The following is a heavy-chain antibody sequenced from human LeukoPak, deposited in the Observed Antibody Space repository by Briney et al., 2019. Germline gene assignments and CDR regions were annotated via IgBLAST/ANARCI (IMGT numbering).Heavy chain of an antibody. V-gene: IGHV3-7*01. CDR2: IKHDGSEKQDGSEK. Sequence: PGGSLRLSCAASGFTFSQYWMSWVRQAPGKGLEWVANIKHDGSEKQDGSEKNYVDSVKGRFTISRDNAKNSLYLQMNGLRAEDTAVYYCARDHCSGGSCYNTYWGQGTLVTVSS. CDR3: ARDHCSGGSCYNTY. CDR1: GFTFSQYW. D-gene: IGHD2-15*01. J-gene: IGHJ4*02.